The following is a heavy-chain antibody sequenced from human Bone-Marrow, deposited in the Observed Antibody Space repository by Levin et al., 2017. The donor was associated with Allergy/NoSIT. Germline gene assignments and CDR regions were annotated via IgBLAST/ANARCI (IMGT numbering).Heavy chain of an antibody. CDR1: GYSLTKFS. CDR3: AIEGEVGWGAFEI. V-gene: IGHV1-24*01. D-gene: IGHD3-10*01. J-gene: IGHJ3*02. CDR2: FDPEDAER. Sequence: GASVKVSCKVSGYSLTKFSMHWVRQSPGKGFEWMASFDPEDAERMYAQKFQGRVTMTEDTSIETSFLELVSLTSDDTAVYYCAIEGEVGWGAFEIWGQGTVVTVSS.